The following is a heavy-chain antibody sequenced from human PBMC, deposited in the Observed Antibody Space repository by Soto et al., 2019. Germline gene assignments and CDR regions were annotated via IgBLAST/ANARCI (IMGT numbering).Heavy chain of an antibody. CDR1: GFTFSSYG. J-gene: IGHJ1*01. CDR3: SKHSPTILVREYFQH. CDR2: IWYDGSNK. D-gene: IGHD3-9*01. V-gene: IGHV3-33*06. Sequence: GGSLRLSCAASGFTFSSYGMHWVRQAPGKGLEWVAVIWYDGSNKYYADSVKGRFTISRDNSKNTLYLQMNSLRAEDTAVYYCSKHSPTILVREYFQHWGQGTLVTVSS.